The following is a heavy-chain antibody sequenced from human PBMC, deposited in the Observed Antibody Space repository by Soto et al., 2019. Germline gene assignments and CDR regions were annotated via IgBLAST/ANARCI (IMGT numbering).Heavy chain of an antibody. D-gene: IGHD2-2*01. CDR3: ARRYASCFVY. CDR1: GGSISSYY. Sequence: SETLSLTCTVSGGSISSYYWSWIRQPPGKGLEWIGYIYYSGSTNYNPSLKSRVTISVDTSKNQFSLKLSSVTAADTAVYYCARRYASCFVYWCQATLVSVFS. V-gene: IGHV4-59*08. CDR2: IYYSGST. J-gene: IGHJ4*02.